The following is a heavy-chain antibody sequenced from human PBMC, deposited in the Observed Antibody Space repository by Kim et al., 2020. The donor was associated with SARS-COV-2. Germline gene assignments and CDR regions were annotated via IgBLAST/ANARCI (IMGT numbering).Heavy chain of an antibody. CDR2: IYYSGST. D-gene: IGHD3-22*01. CDR3: ARARAYDSSGNYFDY. V-gene: IGHV4-59*01. CDR1: GGSISSYY. Sequence: SETLSLTCTVSGGSISSYYWSWIRQPPGKGLEWIGYIYYSGSTNYNPSLKSRVTISVDTSKNQFSLKLSSVTAADTAVYYCARARAYDSSGNYFDYWGQGTLVTVSS. J-gene: IGHJ4*02.